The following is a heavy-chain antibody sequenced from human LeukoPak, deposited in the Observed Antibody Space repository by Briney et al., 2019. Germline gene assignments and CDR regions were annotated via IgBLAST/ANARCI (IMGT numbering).Heavy chain of an antibody. D-gene: IGHD1-26*01. CDR3: AGGQWELPHLGY. CDR2: INHSGST. Sequence: SETLSLTCAVYGGSFSGYYWSWIRQPPGKGLEWIGEINHSGSTNYNPSLKSRVTISVDTSKNQFSLKLSSVTAADTAVYYCAGGQWELPHLGYWGQGALVTVSS. V-gene: IGHV4-34*01. CDR1: GGSFSGYY. J-gene: IGHJ4*02.